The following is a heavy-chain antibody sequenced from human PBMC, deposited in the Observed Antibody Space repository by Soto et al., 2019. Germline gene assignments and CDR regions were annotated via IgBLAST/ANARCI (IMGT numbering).Heavy chain of an antibody. CDR1: GFTFSSYG. CDR2: MWYDGTNK. D-gene: IGHD3-16*01. CDR3: ARDATFGTKGGSFDI. Sequence: PGGSLRLSCAASGFTFSSYGTHWVRQSPGKGLEWVAVMWYDGTNKYYGESVKGRFTISRDNSENTLYLQMNSLRVEDTAVYYCARDATFGTKGGSFDIWGHGTLVTVSS. V-gene: IGHV3-33*08. J-gene: IGHJ3*02.